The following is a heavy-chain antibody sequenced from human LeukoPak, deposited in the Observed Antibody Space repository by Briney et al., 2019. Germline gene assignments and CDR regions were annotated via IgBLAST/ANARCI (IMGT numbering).Heavy chain of an antibody. V-gene: IGHV4-39*07. CDR1: GGSISSGSYY. D-gene: IGHD2-2*01. Sequence: PSQTLSLTCTVSGGSISSGSYYWSWIRQPPGKGLEWIGEINHSGSTNYNPSLKSRVTISVDTSKNQFSLKLSSVTAADTAVYYCARLPDIVVVPAASDDAFDIWGQGTMVTVSS. CDR2: INHSGST. CDR3: ARLPDIVVVPAASDDAFDI. J-gene: IGHJ3*02.